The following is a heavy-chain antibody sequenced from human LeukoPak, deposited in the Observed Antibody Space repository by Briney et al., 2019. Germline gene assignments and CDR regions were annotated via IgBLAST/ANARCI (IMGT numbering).Heavy chain of an antibody. D-gene: IGHD2-15*01. Sequence: GGSLRLSCAASGFTFSSYWVLWVRQAPGMGLVWVSRINTDGSSTSYADSVKGRFTISRDNSKNTLYLQMNSLRAEDTAVYYCATSKSATYDGLDLWGQGTRVTVSS. V-gene: IGHV3-74*01. CDR3: ATSKSATYDGLDL. CDR2: INTDGSST. CDR1: GFTFSSYW. J-gene: IGHJ3*01.